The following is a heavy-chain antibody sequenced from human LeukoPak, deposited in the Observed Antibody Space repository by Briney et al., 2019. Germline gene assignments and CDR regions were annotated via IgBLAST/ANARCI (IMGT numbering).Heavy chain of an antibody. CDR3: ARENSNSWYLDY. Sequence: PSETLSLTCTVSGGSISSSSYYWGWIRQPPGKGLEWIGSIYYSGSTYYSPSLKSRVTISVDTSKNQFSLKLSSVTAADTAVYYCARENSNSWYLDYWGQGTLVTVSS. CDR1: GGSISSSSYY. J-gene: IGHJ4*02. V-gene: IGHV4-39*07. D-gene: IGHD6-13*01. CDR2: IYYSGST.